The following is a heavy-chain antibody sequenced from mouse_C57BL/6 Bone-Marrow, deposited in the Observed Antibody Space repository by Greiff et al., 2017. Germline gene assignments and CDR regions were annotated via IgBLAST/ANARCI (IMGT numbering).Heavy chain of an antibody. CDR3: ARGGREIMDY. J-gene: IGHJ4*01. CDR2: INPNNGGT. D-gene: IGHD1-1*01. V-gene: IGHV1-26*01. CDR1: GYTFTDYY. Sequence: VQLQQSGPELVKPGASVKISCKASGYTFTDYYMNWVKQSHGKSLEWIGDINPNNGGTSYNQKFKGKATLTVDKSSSTAYMELRSLTSEDSAVYYCARGGREIMDYWGQGTSVTVSS.